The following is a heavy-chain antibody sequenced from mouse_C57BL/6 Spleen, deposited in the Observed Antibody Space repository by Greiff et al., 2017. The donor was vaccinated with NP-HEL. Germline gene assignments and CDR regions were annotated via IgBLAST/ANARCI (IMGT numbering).Heavy chain of an antibody. CDR3: ARNSNYAFAY. J-gene: IGHJ3*01. D-gene: IGHD2-5*01. Sequence: EVMLVESGGGLVQPGGSLKLSCAASGFTFSDYYMYWVRQTPEKRLEWVAYISNGGGSTYYPDTVKGRFTISRDNAKNTLYLQMSRLKSEDTAMYYCARNSNYAFAYWGQGTLVTVSA. V-gene: IGHV5-12*01. CDR2: ISNGGGST. CDR1: GFTFSDYY.